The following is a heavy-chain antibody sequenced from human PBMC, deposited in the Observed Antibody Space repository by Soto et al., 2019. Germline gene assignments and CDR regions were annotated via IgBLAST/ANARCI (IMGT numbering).Heavy chain of an antibody. J-gene: IGHJ5*02. D-gene: IGHD2-2*02. V-gene: IGHV1-8*01. Sequence: QVQLVQSGAEVKKPGASVKVSCKASGYSFSNFDINWVRQAAGQGPEWMGWVNPKSGSTDYAQKFRGRVTMTSNTSISTAYMELSALTSEDTAVYYCARPYCDTTSCFTDWFDPWGQVTLVTVSS. CDR1: GYSFSNFD. CDR3: ARPYCDTTSCFTDWFDP. CDR2: VNPKSGST.